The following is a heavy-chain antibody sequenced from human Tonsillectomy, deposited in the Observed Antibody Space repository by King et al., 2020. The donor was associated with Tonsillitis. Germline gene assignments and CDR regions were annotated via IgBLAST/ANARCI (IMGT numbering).Heavy chain of an antibody. CDR3: ARVGRGVITADAFDM. CDR1: GFTFSSHA. Sequence: EVQLVESGGHLVQPGGSLRLSCVASGFTFSSHAMNWVRQAPGKGLEWVSYISGGSSSIYYADSVKGRFTISRDNAKNSLYLQMHSLRAEDTAVYYCARVGRGVITADAFDMWGQGTMVTVSS. CDR2: ISGGSSSI. V-gene: IGHV3-48*04. D-gene: IGHD3-22*01. J-gene: IGHJ3*02.